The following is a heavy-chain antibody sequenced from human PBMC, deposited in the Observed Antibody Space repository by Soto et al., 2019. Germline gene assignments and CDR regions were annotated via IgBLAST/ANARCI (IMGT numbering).Heavy chain of an antibody. V-gene: IGHV1-46*01. D-gene: IGHD2-8*01. CDR3: ARQYCTNGVCYSDNWFDP. CDR2: INPSGGST. J-gene: IGHJ5*02. Sequence: ASVKVSCKASGYTFTSYYMHWVRQAPGQGLEWMGIINPSGGSTSYAQKFQGRVTMTRDTSTSTVYMELSSLRSEDTAVYYCARQYCTNGVCYSDNWFDPWGQGTLVTV. CDR1: GYTFTSYY.